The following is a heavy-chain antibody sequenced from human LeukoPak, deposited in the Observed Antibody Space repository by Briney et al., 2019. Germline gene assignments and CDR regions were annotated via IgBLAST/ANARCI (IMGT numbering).Heavy chain of an antibody. CDR2: IYHSGST. D-gene: IGHD6-19*01. CDR3: ARAYRAVAGTAFWFDP. V-gene: IGHV4-4*02. Sequence: SGTLSLTCAVSGGSISSSNWWSWVRQPPGKGLEWIGEIYHSGSTNYNPSLKSRVTISVDSSKNQFSLKLSSVTAADTAVYYCARAYRAVAGTAFWFDPWGQGTLVTVSS. CDR1: GGSISSSNW. J-gene: IGHJ5*02.